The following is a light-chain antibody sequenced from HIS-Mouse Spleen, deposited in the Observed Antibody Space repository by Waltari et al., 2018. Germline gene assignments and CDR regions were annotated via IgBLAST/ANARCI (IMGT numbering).Light chain of an antibody. CDR3: SSYTSSSTRV. Sequence: QSALTQPASVSGSPGQSITISCTGTSSDVGGYNYVSWYQQHPGKAPKLMMYDVSNRPSGVSNRLSGSKSGNTASLTISGLQAEDEADYYCSSYTSSSTRVFGTGTKVTVL. J-gene: IGLJ1*01. CDR1: SSDVGGYNY. CDR2: DVS. V-gene: IGLV2-14*03.